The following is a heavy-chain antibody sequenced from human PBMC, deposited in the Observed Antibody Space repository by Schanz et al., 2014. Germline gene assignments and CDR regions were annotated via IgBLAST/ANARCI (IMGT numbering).Heavy chain of an antibody. V-gene: IGHV3-30-3*01. CDR2: ISYDGSTK. Sequence: QVQLLESGGGVVQPGRSLRLSCAVSGFTFGGYALHWVRQAPGKGLEWVAVISYDGSTKYYADSVKGRFTISRDNSKNTLFLQMKSLRAEDTAVYYWPKDVRPVANTVHFYYMDVWGQGTTVTVSS. J-gene: IGHJ6*02. D-gene: IGHD6-19*01. CDR3: PKDVRPVANTVHFYYMDV. CDR1: GFTFGGYA.